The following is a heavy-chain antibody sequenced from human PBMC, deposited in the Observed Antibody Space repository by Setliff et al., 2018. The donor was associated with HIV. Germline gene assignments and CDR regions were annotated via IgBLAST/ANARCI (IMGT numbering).Heavy chain of an antibody. CDR1: GGSISSSRYY. V-gene: IGHV4-39*07. D-gene: IGHD2-21*02. J-gene: IGHJ4*02. CDR2: IFYSETVYYGGRT. CDR3: ARGVPLLPPHY. Sequence: ASETLSLTCTVSGGSISSSRYYWGWIRQPPGKGPEWLGSIFYSETVYYGGRTYYSPSLKSRVTISVDTSKNQFSLSLTSVTAADTAVYYCARGVPLLPPHYWGQGTLVTVSS.